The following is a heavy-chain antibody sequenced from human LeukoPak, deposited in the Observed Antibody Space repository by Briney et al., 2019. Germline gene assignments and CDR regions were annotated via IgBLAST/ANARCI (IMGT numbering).Heavy chain of an antibody. D-gene: IGHD3-10*01. CDR1: GFSFSSYS. CDR3: ASPVFGGLATRGAFDY. J-gene: IGHJ4*02. CDR2: INDDVT. Sequence: GGSLRLSCTASGFSFSSYSMSWVRQPPGKGLEWISAINDDVTYYRDSVKGRFTISRDNSKNTLYLQMNSLRADDTAVYYCASPVFGGLATRGAFDYWGQGTLVTVSS. V-gene: IGHV3-23*01.